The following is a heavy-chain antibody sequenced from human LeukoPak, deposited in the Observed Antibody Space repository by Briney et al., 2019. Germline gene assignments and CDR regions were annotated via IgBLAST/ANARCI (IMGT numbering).Heavy chain of an antibody. J-gene: IGHJ4*02. CDR2: INPNSGGT. Sequence: ASVKVSCKASGYTFTGYYMHWVRQAPGQGLEWMGWINPNSGGTNYAQKFQGRVTMTRDTSNSTAYMELSRLRSDDTAVYYCARDESCSSTSCSDYWGQGTLVTVSS. CDR3: ARDESCSSTSCSDY. V-gene: IGHV1-2*02. CDR1: GYTFTGYY. D-gene: IGHD2-2*01.